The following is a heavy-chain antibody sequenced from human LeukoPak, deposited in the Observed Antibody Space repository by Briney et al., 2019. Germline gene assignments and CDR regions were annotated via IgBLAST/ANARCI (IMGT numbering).Heavy chain of an antibody. CDR1: GGSISSYY. CDR3: ARGPIAAANDY. V-gene: IGHV4-59*08. Sequence: PSETLSLTCTVSGGSISSYYWSWIRQPPGKGLEWIGYIYYSGSTNYNPSLKSRVTISVDTSKNQFSLKLSSVTAADTAVYYCARGPIAAANDYWGQGTLVTVSS. CDR2: IYYSGST. D-gene: IGHD6-13*01. J-gene: IGHJ4*02.